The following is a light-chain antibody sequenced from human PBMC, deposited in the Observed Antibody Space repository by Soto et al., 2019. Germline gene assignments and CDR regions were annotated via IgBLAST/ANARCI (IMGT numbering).Light chain of an antibody. J-gene: IGKJ2*01. Sequence: DGQMTQSPSSLSASVGDRVNITCRASQNISSFLNWYQQKPGQAPKLLIYAASSLQSGVPSRFSGSGSGTDFTLTISSLQPEDFATYFCQERYRTPHTFGQGNKLELK. V-gene: IGKV1-39*01. CDR2: AAS. CDR1: QNISSF. CDR3: QERYRTPHT.